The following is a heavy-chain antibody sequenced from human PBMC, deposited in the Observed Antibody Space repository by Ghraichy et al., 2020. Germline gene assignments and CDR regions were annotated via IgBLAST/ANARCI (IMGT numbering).Heavy chain of an antibody. J-gene: IGHJ6*02. CDR1: GGSISSGDYY. CDR2: IHYSGST. CDR3: ARDHISILPMDV. D-gene: IGHD3-3*01. V-gene: IGHV4-30-4*01. Sequence: SETLSLTCTVSGGSISSGDYYWSWIRQPPGKGLEWIGYIHYSGSTYYNPSLKSRVTISVDTSKNQFSLKLSSVTAADTAVYYCARDHISILPMDVWGQGTTVTVSS.